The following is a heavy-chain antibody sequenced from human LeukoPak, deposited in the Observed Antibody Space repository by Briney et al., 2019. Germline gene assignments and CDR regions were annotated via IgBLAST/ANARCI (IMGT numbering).Heavy chain of an antibody. J-gene: IGHJ4*02. Sequence: SETLSLTCTVSGGSISSSSYYWGWIRQPPGKGLEWIGSIYYSGSTYYNPSLKSRVTISVDTSKNQFSLKLSSVTAADTAVYYCARDRGGGYYDYWGQGTLVTVSS. CDR1: GGSISSSSYY. CDR2: IYYSGST. CDR3: ARDRGGGYYDY. V-gene: IGHV4-39*07. D-gene: IGHD3-22*01.